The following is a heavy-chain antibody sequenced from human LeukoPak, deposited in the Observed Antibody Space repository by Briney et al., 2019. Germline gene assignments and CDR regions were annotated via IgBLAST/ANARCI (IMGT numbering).Heavy chain of an antibody. J-gene: IGHJ4*02. CDR2: ISYDGSNK. V-gene: IGHV3-30*04. CDR3: ARDKNDYGDKYVRY. CDR1: GFTFSSYA. Sequence: GGSLRLSCAASGFTFSSYAMHWVRQAPGEGLEWVAVISYDGSNKYYADSVKGRFTISRDNSKNTLYLQMNSLRAEDTAVYYCARDKNDYGDKYVRYWGQGTLVTVSS. D-gene: IGHD4-17*01.